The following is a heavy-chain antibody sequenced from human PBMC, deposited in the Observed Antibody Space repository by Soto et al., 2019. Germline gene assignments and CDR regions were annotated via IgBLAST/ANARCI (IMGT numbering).Heavy chain of an antibody. V-gene: IGHV4-30-4*01. CDR1: GGSIGGGDYY. CDR3: DRGTTVTSVPYYFDY. Sequence: QVQLQESGPGLVKPSQTLSLTCTVSGGSIGGGDYYWSWIRQPPGKGLEWIGYVYYSGSTYYNPSLKIRVTISVDTSKNQFSLKLSSVTAAATAVYYCDRGTTVTSVPYYFDYWGQGTLVTVSS. J-gene: IGHJ4*02. CDR2: VYYSGST. D-gene: IGHD4-4*01.